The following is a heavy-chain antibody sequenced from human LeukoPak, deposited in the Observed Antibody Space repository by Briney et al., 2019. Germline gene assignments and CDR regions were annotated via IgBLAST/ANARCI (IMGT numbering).Heavy chain of an antibody. CDR1: GYTFTGYY. CDR2: MNPNSGGT. V-gene: IGHV1-2*02. CDR3: YYRVSSGYLT. J-gene: IGHJ4*02. D-gene: IGHD3-22*01. Sequence: ASVKVSCKASGYTFTGYYMHWVRQAPGQGLEWMGWMNPNSGGTYYAQKFQGRVSMTRDTSISTAYMELSSQRSDDTAVYYCYYRVSSGYLTWGQGTLVAVSS.